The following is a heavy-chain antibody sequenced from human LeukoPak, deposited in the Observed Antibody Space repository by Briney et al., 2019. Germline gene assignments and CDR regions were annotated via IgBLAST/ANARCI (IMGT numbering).Heavy chain of an antibody. CDR1: GGSISSSSYY. V-gene: IGHV4-30-4*01. CDR2: IYYSGST. Sequence: SETLSLTCTVSGGSISSSSYYWSWIRQPPGKGLEWIGYIYYSGSTYYNPSLKSRVTISVDTSKNQFSLKLSSVTAADTAVYYCARGHVVATLDYWGQGTLVTVSS. CDR3: ARGHVVATLDY. J-gene: IGHJ4*02. D-gene: IGHD5-12*01.